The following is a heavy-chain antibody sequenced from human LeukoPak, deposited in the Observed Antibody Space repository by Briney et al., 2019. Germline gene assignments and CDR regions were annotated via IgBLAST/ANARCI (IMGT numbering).Heavy chain of an antibody. CDR2: IIPIFGTA. J-gene: IGHJ5*02. D-gene: IGHD6-6*01. CDR1: GGTFSSYA. V-gene: IGHV1-69*13. Sequence: SVKVSCKASGGTFSSYAISWVRQAPGQGLEWMGGIIPIFGTANYAQKFQGRVTITADESTSTAYMELSSLRSEDTAVYYCVSIWGLSSWPYSSSFNWFDPWGQGTLVTVSS. CDR3: VSIWGLSSWPYSSSFNWFDP.